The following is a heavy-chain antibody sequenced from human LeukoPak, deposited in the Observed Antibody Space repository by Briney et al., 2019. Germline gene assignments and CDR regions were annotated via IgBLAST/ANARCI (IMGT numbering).Heavy chain of an antibody. CDR2: ISWNSANI. V-gene: IGHV3-9*03. J-gene: IGHJ1*01. D-gene: IGHD2-15*01. CDR1: GFTFDNYA. CDR3: VKDTSGASQYFQY. Sequence: PGGSLRLACAAFGFTFDNYAMHWVRQAPGKGLEWVSSISWNSANIAYADSVKGRFTISRDNAKNSLCLQMNSLRPEDMALYYCVKDTSGASQYFQYWGHGTVVTVSS.